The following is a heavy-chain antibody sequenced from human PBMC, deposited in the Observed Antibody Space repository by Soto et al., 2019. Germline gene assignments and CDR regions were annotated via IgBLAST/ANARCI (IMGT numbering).Heavy chain of an antibody. CDR1: GASISSGDSF. CDR3: VSIILAFHP. CDR2: IYSSGST. Sequence: QVQLQESGPGLVKPSQTLSLTCTVSGASISSGDSFWSWIRQPPAKGLEWIAYIYSSGSTYSNPSLTRRVAIATDTSTNQFSLNLRSRTPADTAVYYCVSIILAFHPWGQGTLVTVSS. V-gene: IGHV4-30-4*01. J-gene: IGHJ5*02.